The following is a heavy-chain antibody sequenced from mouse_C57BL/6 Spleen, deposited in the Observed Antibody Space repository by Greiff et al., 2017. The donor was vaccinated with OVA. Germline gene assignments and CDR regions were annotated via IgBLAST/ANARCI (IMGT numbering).Heavy chain of an antibody. CDR3: ARGPYYYYGSSYFDY. CDR1: GFTFSDYG. D-gene: IGHD1-1*01. Sequence: EVKLVESGGGLVKPGGSLKLSCAASGFTFSDYGMHWVRQAPEKGLEWVAYISSGSSTIYYADTVKGRFTISRDNAKNTLFLQMTSLRSEDTAMYYCARGPYYYYGSSYFDYWGQGTTLTVSS. CDR2: ISSGSSTI. J-gene: IGHJ2*01. V-gene: IGHV5-17*01.